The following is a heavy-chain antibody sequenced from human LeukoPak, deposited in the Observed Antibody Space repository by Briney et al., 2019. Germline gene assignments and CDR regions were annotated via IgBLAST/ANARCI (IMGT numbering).Heavy chain of an antibody. CDR3: ARDLGYSGYDAISWYY. V-gene: IGHV4-4*07. J-gene: IGHJ4*02. D-gene: IGHD5-12*01. Sequence: SETLSLTCTVSGGSISNYYWSWIRQPAGKGLEWIGRISTRGSTNYNPSLKSRVTMSVDTSKNQFSLKLSSVTAADTAVYYCARDLGYSGYDAISWYYWGQGTLVTVSS. CDR2: ISTRGST. CDR1: GGSISNYY.